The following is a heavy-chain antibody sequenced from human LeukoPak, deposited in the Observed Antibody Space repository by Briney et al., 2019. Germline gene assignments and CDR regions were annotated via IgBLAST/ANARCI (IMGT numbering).Heavy chain of an antibody. Sequence: GGSLRLSCAASGFTFSSYGMHWVRQAPGKGLEWVAVISYDGSNKYYADSVKGRFTISRDNSKNTLYLQMNSLRAEDTAVYYCAKDLEVAVAGKYFDYWGQGTLVTVSS. CDR3: AKDLEVAVAGKYFDY. CDR1: GFTFSSYG. D-gene: IGHD6-19*01. V-gene: IGHV3-30*18. J-gene: IGHJ4*02. CDR2: ISYDGSNK.